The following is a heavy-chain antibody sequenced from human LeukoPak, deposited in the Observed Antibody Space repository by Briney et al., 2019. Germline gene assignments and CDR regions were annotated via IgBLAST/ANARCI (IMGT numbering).Heavy chain of an antibody. D-gene: IGHD2-15*01. J-gene: IGHJ5*02. CDR1: GGSISSSSYY. CDR3: ARWSTPNNWFDP. CDR2: IYYSGST. V-gene: IGHV4-39*07. Sequence: SETLSLTCTVSGGSISSSSYYWGWIRQPPGKGLEWIGSIYYSGSTNYHPSLKSRLTISVDTSKNQFSLKLSSVTAADTAVYYCARWSTPNNWFDPWGQGTLVTVSS.